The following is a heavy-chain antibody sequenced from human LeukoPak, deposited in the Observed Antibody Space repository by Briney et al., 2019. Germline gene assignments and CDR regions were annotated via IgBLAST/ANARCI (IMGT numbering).Heavy chain of an antibody. D-gene: IGHD2-2*01. V-gene: IGHV3-23*01. J-gene: IGHJ4*02. CDR3: AKAGVVVVPAPTYFDY. Sequence: PGGSLRLSCAASGFTFSSYAMSWVRQAPGKGLEWVSAISGSGGSTYYADSVKGRFTISRDNSKNTLYLQMNSLRAEDTAVYYCAKAGVVVVPAPTYFDYWGQGTLDTVSS. CDR2: ISGSGGST. CDR1: GFTFSSYA.